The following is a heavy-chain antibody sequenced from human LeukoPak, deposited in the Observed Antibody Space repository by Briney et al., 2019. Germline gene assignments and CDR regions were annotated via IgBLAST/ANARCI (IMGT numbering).Heavy chain of an antibody. Sequence: GGSQRLSCAASGFTLSTYDMNWVRQAPGKGLEWVSYISSSSSYIYYADSVKGRFTIPRDNAKNSLYLQMNSLRAEDTAVYYCASHYKDDGMDVWGQGTTVTVSS. CDR1: GFTLSTYD. CDR2: ISSSSSYI. D-gene: IGHD4-11*01. CDR3: ASHYKDDGMDV. J-gene: IGHJ6*02. V-gene: IGHV3-21*05.